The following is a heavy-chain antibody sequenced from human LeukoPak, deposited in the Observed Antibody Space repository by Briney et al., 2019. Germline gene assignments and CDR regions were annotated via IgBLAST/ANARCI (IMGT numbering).Heavy chain of an antibody. CDR1: GFTFSSYS. J-gene: IGHJ4*02. V-gene: IGHV3-48*01. D-gene: IGHD2-15*01. Sequence: GGSLRLSCAASGFTFSSYSMNWVRQAPGKGLEWVSYISSSSSTIYYADSVKGRFTISRDNAKNSLYLQMNSLRAEDTAVYYCARGCSGGSCYWDYFDYWGQGTLVTVSS. CDR3: ARGCSGGSCYWDYFDY. CDR2: ISSSSSTI.